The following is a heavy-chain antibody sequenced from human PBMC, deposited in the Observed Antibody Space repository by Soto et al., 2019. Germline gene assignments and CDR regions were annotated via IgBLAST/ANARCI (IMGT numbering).Heavy chain of an antibody. CDR1: GFTFRSYS. V-gene: IGHV3-48*02. CDR3: ATIFI. CDR2: ISSISSTT. J-gene: IGHJ4*02. Sequence: EVQVVESGGGLVQPGGSLRLSCAASGFTFRSYSMNWVRQAPGKGLEWVSYISSISSTTNYADSVKGRFTISRDNAKNSLYLQMDSLRDEDTAMYYCATIFIRGQGTLVTDSS. D-gene: IGHD3-3*02.